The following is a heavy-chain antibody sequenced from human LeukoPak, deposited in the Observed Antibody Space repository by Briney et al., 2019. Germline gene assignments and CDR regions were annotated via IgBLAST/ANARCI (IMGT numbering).Heavy chain of an antibody. D-gene: IGHD2-2*01. CDR3: TTEDCSSTSCQGFDY. CDR2: IRNKANNYAT. Sequence: GGSLRLSCAASGFTFSVSAMYWVRQASGKGLEWIGRIRNKANNYATAYAASVKGRFTISREDSKNTLYLQMNSLKTEDTAVYYCTTEDCSSTSCQGFDYWGQGTLVTVSS. CDR1: GFTFSVSA. J-gene: IGHJ4*02. V-gene: IGHV3-73*01.